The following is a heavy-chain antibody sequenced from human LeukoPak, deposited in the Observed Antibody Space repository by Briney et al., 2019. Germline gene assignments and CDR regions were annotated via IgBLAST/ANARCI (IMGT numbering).Heavy chain of an antibody. CDR2: INPSGGST. Sequence: ASVKVSCKASGYTLTNYYIHWVRQAPGQGHEWMGIINPSGGSTNYAQKFQGRVTMTTDTSTITVYMEVSSLRSEDTAVYYCARWRTTYLDYWGQGTLVTVSS. CDR3: ARWRTTYLDY. V-gene: IGHV1-46*01. J-gene: IGHJ4*02. D-gene: IGHD1/OR15-1a*01. CDR1: GYTLTNYY.